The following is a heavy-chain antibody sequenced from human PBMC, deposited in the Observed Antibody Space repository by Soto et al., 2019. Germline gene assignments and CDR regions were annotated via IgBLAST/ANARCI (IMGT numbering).Heavy chain of an antibody. Sequence: PSETLSLTCTVSGDSISGTSFYWGWIRQSSGKGLEWIASIYPSGSTFYNLSLKSRLSLSVDTSKNQSSLRLQSVTAADTAVYYCVRHRSSREIPFDNWGQGTLVTVSS. CDR3: VRHRSSREIPFDN. D-gene: IGHD2-21*01. J-gene: IGHJ4*02. CDR1: GDSISGTSFY. CDR2: IYPSGST. V-gene: IGHV4-39*01.